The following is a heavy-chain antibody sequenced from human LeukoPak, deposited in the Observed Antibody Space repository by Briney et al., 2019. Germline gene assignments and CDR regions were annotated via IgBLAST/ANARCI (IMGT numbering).Heavy chain of an antibody. D-gene: IGHD5-24*01. J-gene: IGHJ4*02. CDR3: ARGERDFDY. Sequence: ASVKVSCKASGYTFTSYYIHCVRQAPGQGLQWMGIINPSGGSTSYAQNAQKFQGRVTMTSDTSTSTVYMELSSLRSEDTAVYYCARGERDFDYWGQGTLVTVSS. V-gene: IGHV1-46*01. CDR2: INPSGGST. CDR1: GYTFTSYY.